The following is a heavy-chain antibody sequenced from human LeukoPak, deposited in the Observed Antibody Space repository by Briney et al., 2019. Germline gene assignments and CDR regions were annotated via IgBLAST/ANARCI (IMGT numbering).Heavy chain of an antibody. D-gene: IGHD4-11*01. Sequence: GGSLRLSCAASGFTFINYAMTWVRQAPGKGLEWVSAISGSGDSTFNSDSVKGRFTISRDNSKNTLYLQMNSLRAEDTALYHCATSTVAKYDYWGQGTLVTVSS. CDR2: ISGSGDST. CDR1: GFTFINYA. J-gene: IGHJ4*02. V-gene: IGHV3-23*01. CDR3: ATSTVAKYDY.